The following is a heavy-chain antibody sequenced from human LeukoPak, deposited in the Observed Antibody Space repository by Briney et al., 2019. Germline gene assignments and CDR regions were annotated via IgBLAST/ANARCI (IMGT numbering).Heavy chain of an antibody. CDR2: IYHSGST. J-gene: IGHJ1*01. Sequence: PSETLSLTCTVSGYSISSGYYWGWIRQPPGKGLEWIGSIYHSGSTYYNPSLKSRVTISVDTSKNQFSLKLSSVTAADTAVYYCARHSRYCSSTSCSSRGWSYFQHWGQGTLVTVSS. CDR3: ARHSRYCSSTSCSSRGWSYFQH. V-gene: IGHV4-38-2*02. D-gene: IGHD2-2*01. CDR1: GYSISSGYY.